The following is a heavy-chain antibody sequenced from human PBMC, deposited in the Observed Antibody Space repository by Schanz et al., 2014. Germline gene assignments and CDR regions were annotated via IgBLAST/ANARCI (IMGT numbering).Heavy chain of an antibody. Sequence: EVQLVESGGGLVKPGGSLRLSCATSGLTFTSAWMSWVRQAPGKGLEWVSYISGSSRTIYYADSMKGRFTVSRDNAENALYLQMNSLRAEDTGLYFCARGRFGELSAFDIWGQGTMVTVSS. CDR1: GLTFTSAW. CDR2: ISGSSRTI. CDR3: ARGRFGELSAFDI. D-gene: IGHD3-10*01. V-gene: IGHV3-48*01. J-gene: IGHJ3*02.